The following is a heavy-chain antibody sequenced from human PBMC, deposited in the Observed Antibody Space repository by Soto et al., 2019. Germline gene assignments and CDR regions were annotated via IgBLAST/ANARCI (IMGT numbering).Heavy chain of an antibody. D-gene: IGHD3-10*01. CDR3: ARRQGLLWFGELLGNWFAP. J-gene: IGHJ5*02. CDR2: IYYGGST. CDR1: GGSITSRSYY. Sequence: SETLSLTCTVSGGSITSRSYYWDWIRQPPGKGLEWIGTIYYGGSTYYTPSLKSRVTISVDTSKNQFSLKLSSVTATDTAVYYCARRQGLLWFGELLGNWFAPRGQGTLVTVSS. V-gene: IGHV4-39*01.